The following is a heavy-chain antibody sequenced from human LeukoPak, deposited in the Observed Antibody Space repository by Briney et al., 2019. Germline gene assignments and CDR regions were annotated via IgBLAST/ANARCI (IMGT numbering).Heavy chain of an antibody. CDR3: AREVLYYYDSSGPDAFDI. CDR1: GYSISSGYY. CDR2: IYHSGST. V-gene: IGHV4-38-2*02. Sequence: SETLSLTCTVSGYSISSGYYWGWIRQPPGKGLEWIGSIYHSGSTYYNPSLKSRVTISVDTSKNQFSLKLSSVTAADTAVYYCAREVLYYYDSSGPDAFDIWGQGTMVTVSS. D-gene: IGHD3-22*01. J-gene: IGHJ3*02.